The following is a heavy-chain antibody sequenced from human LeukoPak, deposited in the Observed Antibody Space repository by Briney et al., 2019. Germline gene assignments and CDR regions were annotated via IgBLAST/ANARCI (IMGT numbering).Heavy chain of an antibody. CDR1: GASLSETS. J-gene: IGHJ4*02. Sequence: ASVKVSCKVSGASLSETSIHWVRQAPGQWLEWMGGFDPEDGESIFAQRFQGRFSMTEDTSTDTAYMELRSLRPEDTAVYYCATADKWEPLDYWGQGTLVTASS. V-gene: IGHV1-24*01. CDR2: FDPEDGES. CDR3: ATADKWEPLDY. D-gene: IGHD1-26*01.